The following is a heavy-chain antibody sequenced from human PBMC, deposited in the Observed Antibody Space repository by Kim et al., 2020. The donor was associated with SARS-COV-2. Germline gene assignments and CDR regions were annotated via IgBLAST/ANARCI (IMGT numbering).Heavy chain of an antibody. D-gene: IGHD2-2*01. V-gene: IGHV3-33*06. Sequence: SVKGRFTISRDNSKNTLYLQMNSLRAEDTAVYYCAKDSCSSTSCYETFDYWGQGTLVTVSS. CDR3: AKDSCSSTSCYETFDY. J-gene: IGHJ4*02.